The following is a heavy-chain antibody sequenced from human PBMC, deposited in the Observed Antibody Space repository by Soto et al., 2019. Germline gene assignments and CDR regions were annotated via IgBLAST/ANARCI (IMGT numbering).Heavy chain of an antibody. D-gene: IGHD2-2*01. CDR3: AKEKHDASWTSFDY. Sequence: EVQLVESGGVVVQPGGSLRLSCAASGFTFDDFSMHWVRQAPGKGLEWVSLIGRDGIYTYYADSVKGRFTISIDNSKNSLYLQMNSLTTEDTAFYFCAKEKHDASWTSFDYWGQGTLVTVSS. J-gene: IGHJ4*02. V-gene: IGHV3-43*01. CDR1: GFTFDDFS. CDR2: IGRDGIYT.